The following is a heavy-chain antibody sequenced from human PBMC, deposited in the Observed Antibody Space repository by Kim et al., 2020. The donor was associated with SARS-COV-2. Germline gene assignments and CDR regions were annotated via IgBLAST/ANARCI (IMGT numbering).Heavy chain of an antibody. CDR2: ISGSGGST. CDR1: GFTFSSYA. Sequence: GGSLRLSCAASGFTFSSYAMSWVRQAPGKGLEWVSAISGSGGSTYYADSVKGRFTISRDNSKNTLYLQMNSLRAEDTAVYYCAKVREGLLGYYCYGMDVWGQGTTVTVSS. V-gene: IGHV3-23*01. J-gene: IGHJ6*02. D-gene: IGHD2-8*02. CDR3: AKVREGLLGYYCYGMDV.